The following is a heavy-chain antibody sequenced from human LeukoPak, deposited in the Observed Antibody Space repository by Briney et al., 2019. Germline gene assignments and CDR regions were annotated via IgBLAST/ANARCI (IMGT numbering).Heavy chain of an antibody. CDR2: ISYDGGDK. Sequence: PGKSLRLSCTASGFTFSNYAMHWVRQAPGKGLEWVAVISYDGGDKEYVDSVKGRFTISRDNFKNTLYLQLNTLRVEDTALYYCARDIEPIAVTGATADYWGQGTLVIVSS. D-gene: IGHD6-19*01. CDR1: GFTFSNYA. CDR3: ARDIEPIAVTGATADY. V-gene: IGHV3-30*04. J-gene: IGHJ4*02.